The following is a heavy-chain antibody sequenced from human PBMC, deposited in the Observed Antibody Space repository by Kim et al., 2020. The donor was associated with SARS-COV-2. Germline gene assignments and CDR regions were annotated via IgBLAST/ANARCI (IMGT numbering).Heavy chain of an antibody. D-gene: IGHD5-18*01. CDR1: GNSFTTYW. Sequence: GESLKISCQGSGNSFTTYWIGWVRQVPGKGLEWMGIIYPGDSDTRYSPSFRGHVTISADKSISSAYLQWSSLKASDTAMYYCARALAGYSYGSFDYWGQGTLVTVSS. CDR2: IYPGDSDT. CDR3: ARALAGYSYGSFDY. J-gene: IGHJ4*02. V-gene: IGHV5-51*01.